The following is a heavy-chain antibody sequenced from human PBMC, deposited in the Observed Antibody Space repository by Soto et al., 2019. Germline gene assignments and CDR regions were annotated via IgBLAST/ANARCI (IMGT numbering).Heavy chain of an antibody. CDR1: GGSFSGYY. CDR3: ARGRRSLYTPFDY. CDR2: INHSGST. J-gene: IGHJ4*02. D-gene: IGHD2-2*02. V-gene: IGHV4-34*01. Sequence: SETLSLTCAVYGGSFSGYYWSWIRQPPGKGLEWIGEINHSGSTNYNPSLKSRVTISVDTSKNQFSLKLSSVTAADTAVYYCARGRRSLYTPFDYWGQGTLVTVSS.